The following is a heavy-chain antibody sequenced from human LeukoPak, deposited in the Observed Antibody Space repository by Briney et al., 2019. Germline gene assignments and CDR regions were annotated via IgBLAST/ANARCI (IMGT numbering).Heavy chain of an antibody. CDR2: INHSGST. J-gene: IGHJ6*02. Sequence: PSETLSLTCAVYGGSFSGYYWSWIRQPPGKGLEWIGEINHSGSTNYNPSLKSRVTISVDTSKNQFSLKLSSVTAADTAVYYCASHNYYYGMDVWGQGITVTVSS. CDR3: ASHNYYYGMDV. V-gene: IGHV4-34*01. CDR1: GGSFSGYY.